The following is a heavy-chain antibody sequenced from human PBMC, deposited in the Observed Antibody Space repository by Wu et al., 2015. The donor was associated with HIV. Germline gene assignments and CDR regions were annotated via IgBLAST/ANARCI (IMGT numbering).Heavy chain of an antibody. CDR1: GYILTSHP. CDR2: INPYTGLT. Sequence: QVQLVQSGAEMKKPGASVRVSCRASGYILTSHPIGWVRQAPGQTLEWMGWINPYTGLTKSAQKFQGRVTMTTDTSTNTAHMELRSLKSDDTAVYFCARVEFDSGYYNWFDPWARELWSLS. D-gene: IGHD5-12*01. CDR3: ARVEFDSGYYNWFDP. V-gene: IGHV1-18*01. J-gene: IGHJ5*02.